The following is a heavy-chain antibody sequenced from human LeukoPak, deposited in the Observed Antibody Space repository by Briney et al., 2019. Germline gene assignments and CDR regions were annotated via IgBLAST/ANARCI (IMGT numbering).Heavy chain of an antibody. CDR3: ARGPHTWYYDFWSGSEGWFDP. D-gene: IGHD3-3*01. J-gene: IGHJ5*02. V-gene: IGHV1-18*01. CDR2: ISAYNGNT. CDR1: GYTFTSYG. Sequence: ASVKVSCKASGYTFTSYGISWVRQAPGQGLEWMGWISAYNGNTNYAQKLQGRVTITTDTSTSTAYMELRSLRSDDTAVYYCARGPHTWYYDFWSGSEGWFDPWGQGTPVTVSS.